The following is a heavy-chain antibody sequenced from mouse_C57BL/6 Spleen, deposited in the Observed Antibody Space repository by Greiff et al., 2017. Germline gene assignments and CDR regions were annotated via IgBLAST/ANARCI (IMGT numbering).Heavy chain of an antibody. J-gene: IGHJ3*01. D-gene: IGHD2-2*01. CDR3: ARPEVIAY. CDR1: GFTFSDYG. V-gene: IGHV5-17*01. CDR2: ISSGSSTI. Sequence: DVQLVESGGGLVKPGGSLKLSCAASGFTFSDYGMHWVRQAPEKGLEWVAYISSGSSTIYYADTVKGRFTISRDNAKNTLFLQMTSLRSEDTAMYYCARPEVIAYWGQGTLVTVSA.